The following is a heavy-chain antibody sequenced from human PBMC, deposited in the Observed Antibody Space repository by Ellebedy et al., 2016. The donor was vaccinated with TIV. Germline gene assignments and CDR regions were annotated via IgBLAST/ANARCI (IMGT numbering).Heavy chain of an antibody. V-gene: IGHV3-7*04. CDR1: GFTFIRYW. Sequence: GESLKISCAASGFTFIRYWMSWVRHAPGKGLEWVASIKHDGSQKYYVVSVKGRFTISRDNAKNSLYLQMNSLRAEDTAVYFCARDMWVGESRGAFDIWGQGTLVTVSS. CDR2: IKHDGSQK. D-gene: IGHD3-10*01. J-gene: IGHJ3*02. CDR3: ARDMWVGESRGAFDI.